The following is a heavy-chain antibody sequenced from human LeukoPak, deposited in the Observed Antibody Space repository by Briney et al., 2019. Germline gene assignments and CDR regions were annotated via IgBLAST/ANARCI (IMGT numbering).Heavy chain of an antibody. CDR1: GYSFTNYW. J-gene: IGHJ5*02. D-gene: IGHD3-16*01. CDR3: ARLGSNNYFDP. V-gene: IGHV5-51*01. CDR2: IYPRDSRT. Sequence: GESLKISCKGSGYSFTNYWIGWVRQMPGKGLEWMGVIYPRDSRTTYSPSFQGHVTISADKSINTAYLQWSSLKASDTAMYYCARLGSNNYFDPWGQGTLVTVSS.